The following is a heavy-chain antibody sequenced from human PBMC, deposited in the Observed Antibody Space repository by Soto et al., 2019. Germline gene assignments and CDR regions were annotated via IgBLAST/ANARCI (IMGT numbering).Heavy chain of an antibody. J-gene: IGHJ5*02. CDR3: ARVSANLEWLLRSINWFDP. V-gene: IGHV1-18*04. CDR1: GYTFTSYG. Sequence: RASVKVSFKASGYTFTSYGISWLRQAPGQGLEWMGWISAYNGNTNYAQKLQGRVTMTTDTSTSTAYMELRSLRSDDTAVYYCARVSANLEWLLRSINWFDPWGQGTLVTVSS. CDR2: ISAYNGNT. D-gene: IGHD3-3*01.